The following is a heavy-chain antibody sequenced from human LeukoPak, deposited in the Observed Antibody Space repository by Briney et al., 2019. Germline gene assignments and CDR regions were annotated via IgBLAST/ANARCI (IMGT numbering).Heavy chain of an antibody. J-gene: IGHJ3*02. V-gene: IGHV3-30-3*01. CDR1: GFIFSTST. CDR2: ISYDGSNK. Sequence: GSLRLSCAASGFIFSTSTMNWVRQAPGKGLEWVAVISYDGSNKYYADSVKGRFTISRDNSKNTLYLQMNSLRAEDTAVYYCARDLFAGGANDAFDIWGQGTMVTVSS. D-gene: IGHD3-16*01. CDR3: ARDLFAGGANDAFDI.